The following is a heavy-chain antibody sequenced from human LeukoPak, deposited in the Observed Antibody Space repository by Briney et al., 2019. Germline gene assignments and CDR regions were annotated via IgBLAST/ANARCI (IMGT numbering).Heavy chain of an antibody. V-gene: IGHV3-48*02. CDR3: ARARGNGYYGSDAFDI. J-gene: IGHJ3*02. CDR2: INTFSNPI. D-gene: IGHD3-22*01. CDR1: ASTFSTYS. Sequence: GGSLRLSCAASASTFSTYSMNWVRQAPGKGLEWNSYINTFSNPIYYADSVRGRFTVSRDNAKNSLYLQMNSLRDDDTAVYYCARARGNGYYGSDAFDIWGQGTTVTVSS.